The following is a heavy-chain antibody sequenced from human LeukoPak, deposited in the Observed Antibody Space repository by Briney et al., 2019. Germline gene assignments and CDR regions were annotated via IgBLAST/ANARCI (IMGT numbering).Heavy chain of an antibody. CDR1: GYTFTSYG. D-gene: IGHD3-9*01. Sequence: GASVKVSCKASGYTFTSYGISWVRQAPGQGLAWMGWISAYNGNTNYAQKLQGRVTMTTDTSTSTAYMELRSLKSDDTAVYYCARVPVTYYDILTGYPPSIPVDYWGQGTLVTVSS. CDR2: ISAYNGNT. J-gene: IGHJ4*02. CDR3: ARVPVTYYDILTGYPPSIPVDY. V-gene: IGHV1-18*01.